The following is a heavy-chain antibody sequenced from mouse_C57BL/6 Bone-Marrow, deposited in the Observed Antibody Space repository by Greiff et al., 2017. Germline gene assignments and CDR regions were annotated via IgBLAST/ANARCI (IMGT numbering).Heavy chain of an antibody. J-gene: IGHJ2*01. V-gene: IGHV1-52*01. CDR2: IDPSDSDT. D-gene: IGHD1-1*01. CDR1: GYTFTSYW. CDR3: ARRDYGSGLDY. Sequence: QVQLQQPGAELVRPGSSVKLSCKASGYTFTSYWMHWVKQRPIQGLEWIGNIDPSDSDTHYNQKFKDKATLTVDKSSSTAYMQLSSLTSEDSAVYYCARRDYGSGLDYWGQGTTLTVSS.